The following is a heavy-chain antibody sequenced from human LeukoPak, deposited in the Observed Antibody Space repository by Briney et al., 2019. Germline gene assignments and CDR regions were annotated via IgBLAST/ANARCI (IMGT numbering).Heavy chain of an antibody. CDR3: ARGDWAPFDY. J-gene: IGHJ4*02. D-gene: IGHD2-21*02. Sequence: GVSLRLSCAASGFTFSDYWMNWVRQAPGKGLEWVANIDQDGGGKYYLDSVKGRFTISRDNAKNSLYLQINSLRAEDTAVYYCARGDWAPFDYWGQGSLLTVSS. CDR2: IDQDGGGK. CDR1: GFTFSDYW. V-gene: IGHV3-7*01.